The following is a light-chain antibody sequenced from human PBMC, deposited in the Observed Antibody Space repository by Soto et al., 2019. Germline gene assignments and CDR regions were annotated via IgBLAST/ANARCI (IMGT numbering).Light chain of an antibody. Sequence: QSALTQPASVSGSPGQSITLSCTGTSSDVGAYDYVSWYQQHPGRAPKLIIFEVSNRPSGVSNRFSGSKSANTASLTISGLQAEDEAHYYRTSHTTRTPLPVVFGGGTKLTVL. V-gene: IGLV2-14*01. J-gene: IGLJ2*01. CDR2: EVS. CDR1: SSDVGAYDY. CDR3: TSHTTRTPLPVV.